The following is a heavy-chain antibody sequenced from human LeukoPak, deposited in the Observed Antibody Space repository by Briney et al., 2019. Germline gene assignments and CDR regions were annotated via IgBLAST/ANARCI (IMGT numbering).Heavy chain of an antibody. CDR1: GGSFSGYY. CDR2: INHSGST. CDR3: ARGRVRVWGSYRPFDY. J-gene: IGHJ4*02. D-gene: IGHD3-16*02. Sequence: SETLSLTCAVYGGSFSGYYWRWIRRPPGKGLEWIGEINHSGSTNYNPSLKSRVTISVDTSKNQFSLKLSSVTAADTAVYYCARGRVRVWGSYRPFDYWGQGTLVTVSS. V-gene: IGHV4-34*01.